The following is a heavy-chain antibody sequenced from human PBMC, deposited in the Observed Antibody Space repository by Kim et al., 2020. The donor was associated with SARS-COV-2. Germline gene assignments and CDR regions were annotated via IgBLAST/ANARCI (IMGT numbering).Heavy chain of an antibody. Sequence: GGSLRLSCAASGFTFSSYAMSWVRQAPGKGLEWVSAISGSGGSTYYADSVKGRFTISRDNSKNTLYLQMNSLRAEDTAVYYCAKDVTTYYDILTGYPSAAQWGQGTLVTVSS. CDR3: AKDVTTYYDILTGYPSAAQ. D-gene: IGHD3-9*01. J-gene: IGHJ4*02. CDR1: GFTFSSYA. CDR2: ISGSGGST. V-gene: IGHV3-23*01.